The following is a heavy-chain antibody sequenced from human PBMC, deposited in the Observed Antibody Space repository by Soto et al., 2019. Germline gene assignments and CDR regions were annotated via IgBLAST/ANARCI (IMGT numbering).Heavy chain of an antibody. Sequence: PSETLSLTCAVSVVSISSSSYYCDWIRQPPWKGLEWIGTIYYTGTSNYNPSLKSRVTISVDTSKNQFSMNLSSVTAADTAVYYWTIHAIGVVVSAAIGNWGQGSLVTVSS. CDR1: VVSISSSSYY. V-gene: IGHV4-39*01. CDR3: TIHAIGVVVSAAIGN. D-gene: IGHD2-15*01. J-gene: IGHJ4*02. CDR2: IYYTGTS.